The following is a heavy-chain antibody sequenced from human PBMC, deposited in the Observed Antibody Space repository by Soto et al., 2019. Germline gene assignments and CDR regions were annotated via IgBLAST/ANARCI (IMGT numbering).Heavy chain of an antibody. J-gene: IGHJ3*01. Sequence: EVQLSQSGGGLVQRGGSLRLSCEGSGFTFGDYGINWVRQAPGKGLEWVSGISGSGNQIDYSDSVEGRVTVSRDNSKNTVFLQMNGLSAGDTAVYFCAKNQDWNRPDPGAFDVWGQGTMVTVSS. CDR2: ISGSGNQI. CDR3: AKNQDWNRPDPGAFDV. V-gene: IGHV3-23*01. CDR1: GFTFGDYG. D-gene: IGHD1-1*01.